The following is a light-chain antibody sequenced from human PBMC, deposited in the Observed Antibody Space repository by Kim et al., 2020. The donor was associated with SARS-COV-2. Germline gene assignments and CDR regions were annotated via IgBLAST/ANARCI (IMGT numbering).Light chain of an antibody. V-gene: IGLV2-14*03. J-gene: IGLJ3*02. CDR2: DVN. Sequence: GQSITIYCSGTSSDVGGYKYVSWYQQRPGKAPKFIIYDVNKRPSGVSDRFSGSKSGNTASLTISGLQAEDEADYYCSSYTSSTTWVFGGGTQLTVL. CDR1: SSDVGGYKY. CDR3: SSYTSSTTWV.